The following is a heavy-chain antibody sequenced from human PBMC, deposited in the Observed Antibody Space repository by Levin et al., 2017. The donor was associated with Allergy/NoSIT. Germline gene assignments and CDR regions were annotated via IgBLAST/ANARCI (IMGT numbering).Heavy chain of an antibody. CDR2: IYLSGSS. CDR1: GGSISSGGYS. D-gene: IGHD5-18*01. V-gene: IGHV4-30-2*01. Sequence: SQTLSLTCAVSGGSISSGGYSWSWIRQPPGKGLEWIGNIYLSGSSNDNPSLQSRVSMSVDRYQNQFSLKLSYVNCADSAVYYCAKVTGYRYGYYFDYWGPGTLVTVSS. J-gene: IGHJ4*02. CDR3: AKVTGYRYGYYFDY.